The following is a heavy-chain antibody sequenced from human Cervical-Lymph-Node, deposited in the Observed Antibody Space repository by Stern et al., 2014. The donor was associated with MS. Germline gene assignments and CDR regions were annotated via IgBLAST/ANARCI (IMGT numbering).Heavy chain of an antibody. CDR1: GFTFYNYA. D-gene: IGHD1-7*01. J-gene: IGHJ6*02. V-gene: IGHV3-33*01. Sequence: QVQLMQSGGGVVQPGGSLRLSCAASGFTFYNYAMHWVRQAPGRGLEWVTLIWFDGSLKYYADSVNGRFTISRDNSKNTLYLQVNSLRAEDTAVYYCARSRPHPDGTNYYHYGMDVWGQGTTVTVSS. CDR3: ARSRPHPDGTNYYHYGMDV. CDR2: IWFDGSLK.